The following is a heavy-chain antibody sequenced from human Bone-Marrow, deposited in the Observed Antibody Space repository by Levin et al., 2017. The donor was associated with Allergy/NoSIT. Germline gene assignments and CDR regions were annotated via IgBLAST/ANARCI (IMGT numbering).Heavy chain of an antibody. D-gene: IGHD3-10*02. CDR2: MYSGGDT. CDR1: GFTVSTSY. J-gene: IGHJ4*02. V-gene: IGHV3-53*01. Sequence: GESLKISCAASGFTVSTSYMSWVRQAPGKGLEWVSVMYSGGDTHYGDSVKGRFAISRDHSKNTVYLQMNSLRPEDTAVYYCARGVKMFGELLTYFDYWGQGTLVSVSS. CDR3: ARGVKMFGELLTYFDY.